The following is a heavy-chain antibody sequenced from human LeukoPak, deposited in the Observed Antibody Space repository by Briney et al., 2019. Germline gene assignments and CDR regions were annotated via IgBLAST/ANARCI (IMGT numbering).Heavy chain of an antibody. Sequence: SETLSLTCTVSGGSISSYYWSWIRQPPGKGLEWIGYIHYSGSTTYNPSLKSRVSISIDTSKNQFSLRLSSVTAADTAVYYCAREVNTAMFSETYYFDYWGQGTLVTVSS. CDR3: AREVNTAMFSETYYFDY. V-gene: IGHV4-59*01. CDR2: IHYSGST. D-gene: IGHD5-18*01. J-gene: IGHJ4*02. CDR1: GGSISSYY.